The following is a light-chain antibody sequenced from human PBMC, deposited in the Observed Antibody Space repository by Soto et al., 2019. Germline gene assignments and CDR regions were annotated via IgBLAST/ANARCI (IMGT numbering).Light chain of an antibody. CDR2: DAS. Sequence: EIVLTQSPASLSLSPGERATLSCRASQSVNSNLAWYQHKPGQAPRLLIYDASNGATGIPARFSGSGSGTDFARTVSSLEPEDFAVYYCQHGSDWPPFTFGQGTRLE. CDR3: QHGSDWPPFT. V-gene: IGKV3-11*01. J-gene: IGKJ5*01. CDR1: QSVNSN.